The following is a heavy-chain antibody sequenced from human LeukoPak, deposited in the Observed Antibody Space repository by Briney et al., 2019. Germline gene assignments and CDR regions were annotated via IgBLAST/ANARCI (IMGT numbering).Heavy chain of an antibody. J-gene: IGHJ3*02. CDR3: AKVLGGYSYGYDAFDI. V-gene: IGHV3-64*01. CDR2: ISFNGGST. Sequence: QPGGSLRLACAASGFTFSSYAMHWVRQAPGKGLEYVSGISFNGGSTYHANSVKGRFTISRDNSKNTLYLQMNSLRAEDTAVYYCAKVLGGYSYGYDAFDIWGQGTMVTVSS. CDR1: GFTFSSYA. D-gene: IGHD5-18*01.